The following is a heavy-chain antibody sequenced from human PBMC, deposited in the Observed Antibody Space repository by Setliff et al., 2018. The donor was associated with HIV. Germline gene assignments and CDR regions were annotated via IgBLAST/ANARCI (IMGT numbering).Heavy chain of an antibody. Sequence: ASVKVSCKASGYTFTTYGISWVRQAPGHGLEWMGWISPNFGHTKYAQKFLDRVTMTIDTATSRAYMELRSLRSDDAAVYFCARLGSGWSDSYYYAMDIWGQGTTVTVSS. CDR2: ISPNFGHT. J-gene: IGHJ6*02. CDR3: ARLGSGWSDSYYYAMDI. D-gene: IGHD6-19*01. CDR1: GYTFTTYG. V-gene: IGHV1-18*04.